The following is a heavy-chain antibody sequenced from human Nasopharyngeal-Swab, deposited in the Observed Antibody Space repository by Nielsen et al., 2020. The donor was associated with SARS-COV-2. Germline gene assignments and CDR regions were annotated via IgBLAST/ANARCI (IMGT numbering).Heavy chain of an antibody. CDR2: IYYSGST. V-gene: IGHV4-31*03. Sequence: SETLSLTCTASGGSISSGGYYWSWIRQHPGKGLEWIGYIYYSGSTYYNPSLKSRVTISVDTSKNQFSLKLSSVTAADTAVYYCARYWVRYYDILTGYSSAFGMDVWGQGTTVTVSS. CDR3: ARYWVRYYDILTGYSSAFGMDV. D-gene: IGHD3-9*01. J-gene: IGHJ6*02. CDR1: GGSISSGGYY.